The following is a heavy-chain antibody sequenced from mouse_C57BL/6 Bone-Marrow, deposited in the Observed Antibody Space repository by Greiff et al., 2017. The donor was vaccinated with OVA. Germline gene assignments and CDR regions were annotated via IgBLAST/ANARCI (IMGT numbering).Heavy chain of an antibody. CDR1: GYTFTSYW. CDR2: LYPGSGST. V-gene: IGHV1-55*01. D-gene: IGHD2-1*01. Sequence: QVQLQQPGAELVKPGASVKMSCKASGYTFTSYWITWVKQRPGQGLEWIGDLYPGSGSTNYNEKFKSKATLTVDTSSSTAYMQLSSLTSEDSAVYYCARGIYYGNYGFYAYWGQGTLVTVSA. CDR3: ARGIYYGNYGFYAY. J-gene: IGHJ3*01.